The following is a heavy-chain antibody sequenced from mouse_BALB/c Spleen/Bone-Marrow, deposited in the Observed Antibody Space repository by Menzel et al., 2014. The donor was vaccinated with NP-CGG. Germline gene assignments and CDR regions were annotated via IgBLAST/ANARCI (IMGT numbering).Heavy chain of an antibody. Sequence: VQLQQSWAELVKPGASVKLSCTASGFNIKDTYMHWVKQRPEQGLEWIGRIDPANGNTKYDPKFQGKATITADTSSNTAYLQLSSLTSEDTAVYYCASYYYGSSRFAYWGQGTLVTVSA. CDR1: GFNIKDTY. CDR2: IDPANGNT. CDR3: ASYYYGSSRFAY. D-gene: IGHD1-1*01. V-gene: IGHV14-3*02. J-gene: IGHJ3*01.